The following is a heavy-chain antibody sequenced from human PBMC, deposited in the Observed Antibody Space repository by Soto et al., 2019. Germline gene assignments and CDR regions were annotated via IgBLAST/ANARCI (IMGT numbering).Heavy chain of an antibody. CDR1: GFTFSSYT. CDR3: AKHCETQGMAARLTDY. D-gene: IGHD6-6*01. V-gene: IGHV3-23*01. Sequence: EVQLLESGGGLVQPGGSLRLSCVASGFTFSSYTMSWVRQAPGKGLEWVSAMSGSGGSTNYADSVKGRFTISRDNSKNTLYLQMNTLRAEDTAVYYCAKHCETQGMAARLTDYWGQGSLVTVSS. J-gene: IGHJ4*02. CDR2: MSGSGGST.